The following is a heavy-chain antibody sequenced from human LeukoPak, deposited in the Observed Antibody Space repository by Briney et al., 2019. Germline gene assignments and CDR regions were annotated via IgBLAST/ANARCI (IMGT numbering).Heavy chain of an antibody. J-gene: IGHJ4*02. Sequence: GGSQRLSCAASGFTFSSYSMNWVRQAPGKGLEWVANIKQDGSEKYYVDSVKGRFTISRDNAKNSLYLQMNSLRAEDTAVYYCARRYFEYWGQGTLVTVSS. CDR2: IKQDGSEK. V-gene: IGHV3-7*03. CDR3: ARRYFEY. CDR1: GFTFSSYS.